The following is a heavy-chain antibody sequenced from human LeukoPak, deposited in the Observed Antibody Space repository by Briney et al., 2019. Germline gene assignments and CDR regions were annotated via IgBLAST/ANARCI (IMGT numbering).Heavy chain of an antibody. Sequence: PGGSLRLSCAASGFTSSSYAMSWVRQAPGKGLEWVSAIGANGGSTYYADSVKGRFTISRDNSKNTLFVQMNSLRAADTAVYYCATSRDTAMGMIDYWGQGTLVTVSS. J-gene: IGHJ4*02. CDR3: ATSRDTAMGMIDY. CDR1: GFTSSSYA. CDR2: IGANGGST. D-gene: IGHD5-18*01. V-gene: IGHV3-23*01.